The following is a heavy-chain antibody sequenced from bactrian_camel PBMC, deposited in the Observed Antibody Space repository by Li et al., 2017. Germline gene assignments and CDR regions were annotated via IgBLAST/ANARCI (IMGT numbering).Heavy chain of an antibody. D-gene: IGHD7*01. CDR1: GYTYSNYC. J-gene: IGHJ4*01. V-gene: IGHV3S26*01. CDR2: MDGDGRK. CDR3: TAGEPRGGSCLLEYSDY. Sequence: HVQLVESGGGSVQAGGSLRLSCATSGYTYSNYCMGWFRQAPGKEREEVAEMDGDGRKRYAESMQGRFSISKDNTRNTLYLQMNNLTPEDTGKYFCTAGEPRGGSCLLEYSDYWGLGTQVTVS.